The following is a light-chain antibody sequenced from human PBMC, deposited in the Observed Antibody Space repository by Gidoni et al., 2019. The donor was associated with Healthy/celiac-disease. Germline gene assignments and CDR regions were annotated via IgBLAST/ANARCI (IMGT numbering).Light chain of an antibody. CDR2: RNN. J-gene: IGLJ3*02. V-gene: IGLV10-54*04. Sequence: QPATLTCTGNSNNVGNQGAAWLQQHQGHPPKLLSYRNNNRPSGISERFSASRSGNTASLTITGLQPEDEADYYCSAWDSSLSAQVFGGGTKLTVL. CDR1: SNNVGNQG. CDR3: SAWDSSLSAQV.